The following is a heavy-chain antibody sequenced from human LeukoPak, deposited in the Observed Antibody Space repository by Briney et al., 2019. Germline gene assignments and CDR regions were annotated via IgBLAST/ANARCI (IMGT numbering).Heavy chain of an antibody. J-gene: IGHJ6*02. CDR2: VYYSGST. Sequence: SETLSLTCTVSGGSTSSSTDYYWGWIRQPPGKGLEWIATVYYSGSTYYNPSLKSRVTISVDTSKNQFSLKLSSVTAADTAVYYCARVIAAAGTGAYYYYGMDVWGQGTTVTVSS. CDR1: GGSTSSSTDYY. CDR3: ARVIAAAGTGAYYYYGMDV. V-gene: IGHV4-39*07. D-gene: IGHD6-13*01.